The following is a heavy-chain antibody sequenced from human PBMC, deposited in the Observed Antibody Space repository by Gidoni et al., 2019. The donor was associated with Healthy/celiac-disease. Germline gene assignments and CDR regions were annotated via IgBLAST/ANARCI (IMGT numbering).Heavy chain of an antibody. CDR3: AKDRGTGYDFWSGYYPPRGGFDY. J-gene: IGHJ4*02. D-gene: IGHD3-3*01. V-gene: IGHV3-23*01. CDR2: ISGSGGST. Sequence: EVQLLESGGGLVQPGGSLRLSCAASGFTFSSYAMSRVRQAPGKGLEWVSTISGSGGSTYYADSVKGRFTISRDNSKNTLYLQMNSLRAEDTAVYYCAKDRGTGYDFWSGYYPPRGGFDYWGQGTLVTVSS. CDR1: GFTFSSYA.